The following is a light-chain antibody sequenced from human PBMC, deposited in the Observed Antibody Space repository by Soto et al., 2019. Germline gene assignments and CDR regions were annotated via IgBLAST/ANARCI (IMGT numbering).Light chain of an antibody. CDR2: DSY. Sequence: QSVLTQPPSVSAAPGQEVTIAYSGSSSNIAANSVSWYQHLPGTAPKLLIYDSYRRPSGTPARFSGSKSGTSATLGITGLQTGDEADYYCGAWDTSQTVYVFGSGTKLTVL. CDR3: GAWDTSQTVYV. V-gene: IGLV1-51*01. CDR1: SSNIAANS. J-gene: IGLJ1*01.